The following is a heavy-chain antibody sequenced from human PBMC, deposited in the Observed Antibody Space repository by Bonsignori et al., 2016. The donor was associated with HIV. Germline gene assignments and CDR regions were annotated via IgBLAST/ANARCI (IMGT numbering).Heavy chain of an antibody. V-gene: IGHV4-59*01. CDR2: IYYSGSA. D-gene: IGHD3-22*01. CDR3: ARGPPNYESSGYLNY. Sequence: WIRQPPGKGLEWIGYIYYSGSAIYNPSLKSRVTISVDTSKNQFSLKLTSVTAADTAVYYCARGPPNYESSGYLNYWGQGTLVTVSS. J-gene: IGHJ4*02.